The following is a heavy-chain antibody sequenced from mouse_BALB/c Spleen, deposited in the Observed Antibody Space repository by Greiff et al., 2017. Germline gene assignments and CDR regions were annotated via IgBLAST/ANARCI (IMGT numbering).Heavy chain of an antibody. Sequence: EVMLVESGGGLVKPGGSLKLSCAASGFTFSSYTMSWVRQTPEKRLEWVATISSGGSYTYYPDSVKGRFTISRDNAKNTLYLQMSSLKSEDTAMYYCTRGGGNRYWYFDVWGAGTTVTVSS. J-gene: IGHJ1*01. D-gene: IGHD2-1*01. CDR2: ISSGGSYT. CDR3: TRGGGNRYWYFDV. V-gene: IGHV5-6-4*01. CDR1: GFTFSSYT.